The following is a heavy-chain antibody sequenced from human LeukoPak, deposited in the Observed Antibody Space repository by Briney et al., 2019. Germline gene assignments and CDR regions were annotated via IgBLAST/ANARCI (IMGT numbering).Heavy chain of an antibody. J-gene: IGHJ4*02. V-gene: IGHV3-23*01. CDR3: AKFNSPNSGWYLDY. Sequence: GGSLRLSCAASGFTFSSYGMSWVRQAPGKGLEWVSAISGSGGSTYYADSVKGRFTISRDNSKNTLYLQMNSLRAEDTAVYYCAKFNSPNSGWYLDYWGQGTLVTVSS. CDR1: GFTFSSYG. D-gene: IGHD6-19*01. CDR2: ISGSGGST.